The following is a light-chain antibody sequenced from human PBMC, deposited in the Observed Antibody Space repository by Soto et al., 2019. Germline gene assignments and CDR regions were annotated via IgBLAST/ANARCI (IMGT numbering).Light chain of an antibody. Sequence: QSVLTQPPSSSVTPGQRVTSSCSGGSSNIGSNPVNWYQQLPGTAPKLLIHTNDRRPSEVPDRFSGSKSGTSASLAISGLQSEDAADYYCAVWDDSLKGPVFGTGTKVTVL. V-gene: IGLV1-44*01. CDR1: SSNIGSNP. CDR3: AVWDDSLKGPV. CDR2: TND. J-gene: IGLJ1*01.